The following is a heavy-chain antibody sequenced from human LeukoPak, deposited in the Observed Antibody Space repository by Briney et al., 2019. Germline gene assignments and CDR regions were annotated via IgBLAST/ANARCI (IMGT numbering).Heavy chain of an antibody. CDR2: ITGSGSST. J-gene: IGHJ4*02. CDR3: ARGVGYYDSSGTIDY. CDR1: GFTFSSYA. Sequence: GGSLRLSCAASGFTFSSYAMSWVRQAPGKGLEWVSTITGSGSSTYYADSVKGRITISRDDSKNTLYLQMNSLRAEDTAVYYCARGVGYYDSSGTIDYWGQGTLVTVSS. D-gene: IGHD3-22*01. V-gene: IGHV3-23*01.